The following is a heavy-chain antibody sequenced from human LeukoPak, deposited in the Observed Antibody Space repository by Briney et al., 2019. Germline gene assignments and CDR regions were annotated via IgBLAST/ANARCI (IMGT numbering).Heavy chain of an antibody. J-gene: IGHJ4*02. CDR2: IYYSGST. V-gene: IGHV4-39*01. Sequence: SETLSLTCTVSGGSISGSSYYWGWIRQPPGKGLEWIGSIYYSGSTYYNPSLKSRVTISVDTSKNQFSLKLSSVTAADTAVYYCARRMDSSSWYVGWKVYYFDYWGQGTLVTVSS. D-gene: IGHD6-13*01. CDR1: GGSISGSSYY. CDR3: ARRMDSSSWYVGWKVYYFDY.